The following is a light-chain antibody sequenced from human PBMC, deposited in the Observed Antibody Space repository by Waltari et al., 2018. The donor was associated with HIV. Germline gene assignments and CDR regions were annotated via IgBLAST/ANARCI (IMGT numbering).Light chain of an antibody. J-gene: IGKJ2*01. Sequence: EIVLTQSPGTLSLSHGERATLSCRASQSVSSSNLAWYQQKPGQAPRLLIYGASSRATGIPDRFSGSGSGTDFTLTISRLEPEDFAVYYCQQYGSSPPDTFGQGTKREIK. V-gene: IGKV3-20*01. CDR1: QSVSSSN. CDR3: QQYGSSPPDT. CDR2: GAS.